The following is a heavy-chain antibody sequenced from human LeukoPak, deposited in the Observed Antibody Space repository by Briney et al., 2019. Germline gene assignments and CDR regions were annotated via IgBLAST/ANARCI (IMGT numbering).Heavy chain of an antibody. J-gene: IGHJ3*02. Sequence: PSETLSLTCAVYGGSFSGYYWSWIRQPPGKGLEWIGEINHSGSTNYNPSLKSRVTISVDTSKNQFSLKLSSVTAADTAVYYCARGRRLNAFDIWGKGTMVTVSS. CDR1: GGSFSGYY. CDR2: INHSGST. V-gene: IGHV4-34*01. CDR3: ARGRRLNAFDI.